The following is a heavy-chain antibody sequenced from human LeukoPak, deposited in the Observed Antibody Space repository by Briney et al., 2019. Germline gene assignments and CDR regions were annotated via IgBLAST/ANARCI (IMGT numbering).Heavy chain of an antibody. CDR3: ARDPEGVVVAATDFDY. CDR2: INTNTGNP. J-gene: IGHJ4*02. Sequence: GASVKVSCKASGYTFTGYFMHWVRQAPGQGLEWMGWINTNTGNPTYAQGFTGRFVFSLDTSVSTAYLQISSLKAEDTAVYYCARDPEGVVVAATDFDYWGQGTLVTVSS. V-gene: IGHV7-4-1*02. CDR1: GYTFTGYF. D-gene: IGHD2-15*01.